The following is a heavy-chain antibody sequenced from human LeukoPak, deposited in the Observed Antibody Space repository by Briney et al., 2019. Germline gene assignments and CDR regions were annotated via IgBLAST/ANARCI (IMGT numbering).Heavy chain of an antibody. J-gene: IGHJ4*02. D-gene: IGHD4-17*01. CDR3: ARDRPDDYGDYGRFDY. Sequence: SETLSLTCAVYGGSFSGYYWSWIRQPPGKGLEWIGEINHSGSTNYNPSLKSRVTISVDRSKNQFSLKLSSVTAADTAVYYCARDRPDDYGDYGRFDYWGQGTLVTVSS. CDR2: INHSGST. CDR1: GGSFSGYY. V-gene: IGHV4-34*01.